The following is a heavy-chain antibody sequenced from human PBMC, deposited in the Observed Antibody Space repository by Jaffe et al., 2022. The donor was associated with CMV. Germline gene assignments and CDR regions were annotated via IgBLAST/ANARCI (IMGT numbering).Heavy chain of an antibody. J-gene: IGHJ6*04. CDR3: AKAPLRFLEWLLSPSGDV. Sequence: EVQLVESGGGLVQPGGSLRLSCAASGFTFSSYAMSWVRQAPGKGLEWVSAISGSGGSTYYADSVKGRFTISRDNSKNTLYLQMSSLRAEDTAVYYCAKAPLRFLEWLLSPSGDVWGKGTTVTVSS. V-gene: IGHV3-23*04. CDR1: GFTFSSYA. D-gene: IGHD3-3*01. CDR2: ISGSGGST.